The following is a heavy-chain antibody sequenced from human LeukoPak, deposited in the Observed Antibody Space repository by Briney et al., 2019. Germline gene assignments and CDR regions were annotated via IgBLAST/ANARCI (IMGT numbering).Heavy chain of an antibody. Sequence: SETMSLTCAAYGGSFSGYYWSWIRQPPGKGLEWIGEINHSGSTNYNPSLKSRLSISIDTSKNQFALRLNSVTAADTAVYYCARGLPIISMLRGVKPSVMFDSWGQGTLVTVSS. CDR3: ARGLPIISMLRGVKPSVMFDS. V-gene: IGHV4-34*01. CDR1: GGSFSGYY. D-gene: IGHD3-10*01. CDR2: INHSGST. J-gene: IGHJ5*01.